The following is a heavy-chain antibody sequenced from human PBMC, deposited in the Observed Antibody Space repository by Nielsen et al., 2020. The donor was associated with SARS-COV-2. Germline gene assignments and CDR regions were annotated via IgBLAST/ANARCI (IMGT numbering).Heavy chain of an antibody. CDR1: GYTFTSFG. CDR2: ISAYSGNT. J-gene: IGHJ6*02. Sequence: ASVKVSCKASGYTFTSFGISWVRQAPGQGLEWMGWISAYSGNTNYAQKLQGRVTVTTDTSASTVYMELSRLRSEDTAVYYCARAPSDFYGMDVWGQGTTVTVSS. CDR3: ARAPSDFYGMDV. V-gene: IGHV1-18*01.